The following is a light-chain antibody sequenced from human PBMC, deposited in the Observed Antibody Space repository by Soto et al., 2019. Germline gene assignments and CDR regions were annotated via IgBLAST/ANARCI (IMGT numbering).Light chain of an antibody. V-gene: IGLV2-14*01. CDR1: SSDVGSYNY. CDR2: ASS. Sequence: LTQPASVSGSPGQSITISCTGTSSDVGSYNYVSWYQQHPGKAPRLMIYASSNRPSGVSHRFSGSRSGNTASLTISGLQAEDEADYFCSSYTSGSTLYVFGSGTKVTVL. J-gene: IGLJ1*01. CDR3: SSYTSGSTLYV.